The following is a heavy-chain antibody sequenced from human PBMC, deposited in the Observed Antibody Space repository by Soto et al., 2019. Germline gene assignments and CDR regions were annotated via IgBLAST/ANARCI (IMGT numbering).Heavy chain of an antibody. CDR2: ISAYNGNT. V-gene: IGHV1-18*01. CDR1: GYTFASYG. CDR3: ARGDYDFWSGYSRPYYYYGMDV. D-gene: IGHD3-3*01. Sequence: ASVKVSCKASGYTFASYGSSWVRQAPGQGLEKMGWISAYNGNTKYAQKLQGRVTMTRNTSISTAYMELSSLRSEDTAVYYCARGDYDFWSGYSRPYYYYGMDVWGQGTTVTVSS. J-gene: IGHJ6*02.